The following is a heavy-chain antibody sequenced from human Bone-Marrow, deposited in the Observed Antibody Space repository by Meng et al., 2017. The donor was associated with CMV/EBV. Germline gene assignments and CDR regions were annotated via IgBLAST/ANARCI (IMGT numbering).Heavy chain of an antibody. D-gene: IGHD3-3*01. J-gene: IGHJ4*02. V-gene: IGHV3-11*04. CDR3: ARIFGVVITHFDY. Sequence: GGSLTLSSAASGFTFSDYYTSWNSQAPRKGLEWVSYISSSVSTIYYADSVKGRFTISRDNAKNSLYLQMNSLRAEDTAVYYCARIFGVVITHFDYWGQGTLVTVSS. CDR1: GFTFSDYY. CDR2: ISSSVSTI.